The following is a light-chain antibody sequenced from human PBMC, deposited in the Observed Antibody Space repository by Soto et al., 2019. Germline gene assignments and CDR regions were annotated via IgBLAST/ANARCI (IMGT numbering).Light chain of an antibody. V-gene: IGKV1-5*01. CDR2: DAS. CDR1: QCISRW. CDR3: QQYNSYRT. J-gene: IGKJ1*01. Sequence: DIQMTQSPSTLSASVGDRVTITCRARQCISRWLAWYQQKPGKAPKLLIYDASILESGVPSRFTGSGSGTEFTLTISSLQPDDFATYYSQQYNSYRTFGQGPKVEIK.